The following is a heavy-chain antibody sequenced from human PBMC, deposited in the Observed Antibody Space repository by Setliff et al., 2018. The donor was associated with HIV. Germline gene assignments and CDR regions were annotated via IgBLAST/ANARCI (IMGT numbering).Heavy chain of an antibody. Sequence: SETLSLTCSVYGGSFGGYYGTWFRQPPGKGPEWIGEINDLGTADYSPSLNSRVTISLDTSRKQLSLKMRSVTAADTAMYYCARGKRLGYYFDSWGLGTLVTSPQ. J-gene: IGHJ4*02. CDR2: INDLGTA. CDR3: ARGKRLGYYFDS. D-gene: IGHD1-26*01. V-gene: IGHV4-34*01. CDR1: GGSFGGYY.